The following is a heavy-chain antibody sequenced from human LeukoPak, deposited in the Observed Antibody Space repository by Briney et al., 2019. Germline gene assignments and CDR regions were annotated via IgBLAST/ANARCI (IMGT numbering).Heavy chain of an antibody. CDR3: ARGRNYYNTSRSPLNWFDP. D-gene: IGHD3-22*01. CDR1: GFTFSSYW. V-gene: IGHV3-74*01. Sequence: GGSLRLSCAASGFTFSSYWMHWVRQAPGKGLVWVSRINSDGSSTSYADSVKGRFTISRDNAKNTLYLQMNSLRAEDRAVYYCARGRNYYNTSRSPLNWFDPWGQGTLVTVSS. CDR2: INSDGSST. J-gene: IGHJ5*02.